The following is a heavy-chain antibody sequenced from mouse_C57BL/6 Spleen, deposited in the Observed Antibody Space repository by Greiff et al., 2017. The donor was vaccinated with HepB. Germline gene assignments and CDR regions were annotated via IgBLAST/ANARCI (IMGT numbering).Heavy chain of an antibody. Sequence: VQLQESGAELARPGASVKMSCKASGYTFTSYTMHWVKQRPGQGLEWIGYINPSSGYTKYNQKFKDKATLTADKSSSTAYMQLSSLTSEDSAVYYCARVQLRLRTLDYWGQGTTLTVSS. CDR3: ARVQLRLRTLDY. CDR1: GYTFTSYT. CDR2: INPSSGYT. V-gene: IGHV1-4*01. J-gene: IGHJ2*01. D-gene: IGHD3-2*02.